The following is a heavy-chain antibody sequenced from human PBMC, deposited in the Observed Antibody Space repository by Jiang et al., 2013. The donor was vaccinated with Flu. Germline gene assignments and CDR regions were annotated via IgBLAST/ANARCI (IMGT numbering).Heavy chain of an antibody. CDR3: ARDMRVYCSSASCYEAGDWFDP. CDR2: ISPYNGNT. J-gene: IGHJ5*02. Sequence: SGAEVKKPGASVKVSCKASGYTFTGYYMHWVRQAPGQGLEWMGWISPYNGNTNYAQKFQGRVTMTTDTSTSTAYMELRSLRSDDTAVYYCARDMRVYCSSASCYEAGDWFDPWGQGTLVT. V-gene: IGHV1-18*04. CDR1: GYTFTGYY. D-gene: IGHD2-2*01.